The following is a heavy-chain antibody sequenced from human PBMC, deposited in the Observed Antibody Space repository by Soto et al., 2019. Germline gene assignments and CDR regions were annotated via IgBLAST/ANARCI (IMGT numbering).Heavy chain of an antibody. Sequence: QVQVVESGGGVVQPGRSLRLSCAASGFTFSSYGMHWVRQAPGKGLEWVAVISYDGSKKYYADSVKGRFTIFRDNSKNTLYLQLNSLRPEDTAVFYCAKPHIATHYYYGMDVWGQGTTVTVSS. CDR3: AKPHIATHYYYGMDV. CDR2: ISYDGSKK. J-gene: IGHJ6*02. CDR1: GFTFSSYG. D-gene: IGHD6-6*01. V-gene: IGHV3-30*18.